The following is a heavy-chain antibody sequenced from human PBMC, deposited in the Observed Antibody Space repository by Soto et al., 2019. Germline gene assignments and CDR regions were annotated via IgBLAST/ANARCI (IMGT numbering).Heavy chain of an antibody. V-gene: IGHV3-43D*03. J-gene: IGHJ3*02. CDR1: GFTFDDYA. D-gene: IGHD4-17*01. Sequence: GGSLRLSCAASGFTFDDYAMHWVRQAPGKGLEWVSLISWDGGSTYYADSVKGRFTISRDNSKNSLYLQMNSLRAEDTALYYCAKAYALEGYGDYVRDAFDIWGQGTMVTVSS. CDR2: ISWDGGST. CDR3: AKAYALEGYGDYVRDAFDI.